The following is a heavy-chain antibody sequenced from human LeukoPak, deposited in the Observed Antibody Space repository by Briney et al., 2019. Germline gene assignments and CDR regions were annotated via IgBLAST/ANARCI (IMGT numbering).Heavy chain of an antibody. D-gene: IGHD3-3*01. J-gene: IGHJ4*02. CDR1: GFTFSRYA. CDR3: AKDPRITIFGVVPFDY. Sequence: GGSLRLSCAASGFTFSRYAMSWVRQAPGKGLEWVSAISGSGGSTYYADSVKGRFTISRDNSKNTLYLQMNSLRAEDTAVYHCAKDPRITIFGVVPFDYWGQGTLVTVSS. V-gene: IGHV3-23*01. CDR2: ISGSGGST.